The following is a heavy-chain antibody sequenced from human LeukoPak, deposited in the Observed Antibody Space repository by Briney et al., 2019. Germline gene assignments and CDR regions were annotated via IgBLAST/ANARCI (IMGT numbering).Heavy chain of an antibody. CDR1: GFSVSSTF. CDR2: IYSGGRT. Sequence: TGGSLRLSCAASGFSVSSTFMTWVRQAPGKGLECVSGIYSGGRTYYADSVMGRFTISRDNSKNTLYLQMSSLRDEDTAVYYCGRGKNDIRNYYYYDYGGQGTLVTVSS. CDR3: GRGKNDIRNYYYYDY. D-gene: IGHD3-22*01. J-gene: IGHJ4*02. V-gene: IGHV3-53*01.